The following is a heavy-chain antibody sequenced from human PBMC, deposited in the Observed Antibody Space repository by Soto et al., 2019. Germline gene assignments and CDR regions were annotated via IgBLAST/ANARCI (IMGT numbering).Heavy chain of an antibody. CDR3: ATDPSRWYSSSSYWHFDL. V-gene: IGHV1-3*01. CDR1: GYTFTSYA. Sequence: QVPLVQSGAEVKKPGASVKVSCKASGYTFTSYAMHWVRQAPGQRLEWMGWINAGNGNTKYSQKFQGRVTITRDTSASTAYMELSSLRSEDTVVYYRATDPSRWYSSSSYWHFDLWGRGTLVTVFS. CDR2: INAGNGNT. D-gene: IGHD6-13*01. J-gene: IGHJ2*01.